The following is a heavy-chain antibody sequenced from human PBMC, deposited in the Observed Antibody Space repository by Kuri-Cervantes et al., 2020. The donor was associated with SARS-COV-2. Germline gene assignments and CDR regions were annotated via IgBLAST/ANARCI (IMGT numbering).Heavy chain of an antibody. D-gene: IGHD2-2*01. CDR3: ARDGGYCTLTTCYSYWYFDL. CDR2: ITSDSRYI. CDR1: GLTFRSYS. V-gene: IGHV3-21*01. J-gene: IGHJ2*01. Sequence: GGSLRLSCAASGLTFRSYSMNWVRQSPGKGLEWVASITSDSRYIYYAGSVKGRFTISRDNAKNSLYLEMNILRAEDTAVDYCARDGGYCTLTTCYSYWYFDLWGRGTLVTVSS.